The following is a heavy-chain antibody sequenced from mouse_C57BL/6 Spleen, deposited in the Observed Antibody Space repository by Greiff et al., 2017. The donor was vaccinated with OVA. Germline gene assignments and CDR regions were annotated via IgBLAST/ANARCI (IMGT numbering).Heavy chain of an antibody. CDR1: GFTFSSYA. D-gene: IGHD2-4*01. CDR2: ISDGGSYT. CDR3: AREDDYDGWFAY. J-gene: IGHJ3*01. Sequence: EVHLVESGGGLVKPGGSLKLSCAPSGFTFSSYAMSWVRQTPEKRLEWVATISDGGSYTYYPDNVKGRFTISRDNAKNNLYLQMSHLKSEDTAMYYCAREDDYDGWFAYWGQGTLVTVSA. V-gene: IGHV5-4*01.